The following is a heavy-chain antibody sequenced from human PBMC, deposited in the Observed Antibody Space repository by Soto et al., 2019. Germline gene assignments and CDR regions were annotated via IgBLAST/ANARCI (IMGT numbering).Heavy chain of an antibody. D-gene: IGHD3-3*01. Sequence: PGESLKISCKGSGYSFTSYWISWVRQMPGKGLEWMGRIDPSDSYTNYSPSLQGHVTISADKSISTAYLQWSRLKASDTAMYYCARSPYATTIFGVDQGGYYYYYGMDVWGQGTTVTASS. V-gene: IGHV5-10-1*01. CDR1: GYSFTSYW. J-gene: IGHJ6*02. CDR2: IDPSDSYT. CDR3: ARSPYATTIFGVDQGGYYYYYGMDV.